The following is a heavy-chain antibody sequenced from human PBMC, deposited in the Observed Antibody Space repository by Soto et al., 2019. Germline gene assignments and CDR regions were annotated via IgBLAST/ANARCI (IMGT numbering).Heavy chain of an antibody. Sequence: QITLKESGPTLVKPTQTLTLTCTFSGFSLSTSGVGVGWIRQPPGKALEWLALIYWDDDKRYSPSLKSRLTITTDTSKHQVVRTMTNMDPVHTATYLCAHRPDYGDPHACCGHGTLVTVSS. D-gene: IGHD4-17*01. CDR3: AHRPDYGDPHAC. V-gene: IGHV2-5*02. CDR2: IYWDDDK. CDR1: GFSLSTSGVG. J-gene: IGHJ4*01.